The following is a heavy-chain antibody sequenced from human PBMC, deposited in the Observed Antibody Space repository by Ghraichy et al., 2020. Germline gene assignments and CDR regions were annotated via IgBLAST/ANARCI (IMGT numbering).Heavy chain of an antibody. CDR1: GGSVSSGSYY. V-gene: IGHV4-61*01. CDR3: ARNGAITGTIPYYYYYYMDV. CDR2: IYYSGST. Sequence: SETLSLTCTVSGGSVSSGSYYWSWIRQPPGKGLEWIGYIYYSGSTNYNPSLKSRVTISVDTSKNQFSLKLSSVTAADTAVYYCARNGAITGTIPYYYYYYMDVWGKGTTVTVSS. J-gene: IGHJ6*03. D-gene: IGHD1-7*01.